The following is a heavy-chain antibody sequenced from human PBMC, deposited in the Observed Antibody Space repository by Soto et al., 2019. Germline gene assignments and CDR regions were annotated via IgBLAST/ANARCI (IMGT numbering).Heavy chain of an antibody. CDR1: GFTFSGYA. D-gene: IGHD6-19*01. CDR2: ISYDGSNK. J-gene: IGHJ3*02. Sequence: LRLSCAASGFTFSGYAMHWVRQAPGKGLEWVAVISYDGSNKYYADSVKGRFTISRDNSKNTLYLQMNSLRAEDTAVYYCAKAVWLQPDDAFDIWGQGTMVTVSS. V-gene: IGHV3-30-3*01. CDR3: AKAVWLQPDDAFDI.